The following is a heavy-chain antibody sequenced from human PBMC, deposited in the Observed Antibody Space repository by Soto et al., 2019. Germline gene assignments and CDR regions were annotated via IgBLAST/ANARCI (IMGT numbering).Heavy chain of an antibody. CDR3: ASGVTTVTRLDY. CDR1: RWTPNHYY. CDR2: IYSGGST. D-gene: IGHD4-17*01. J-gene: IGHJ4*02. V-gene: IGHV3-53*01. Sequence: SRWTPNHYYISWVRQAQGKGLEWVSVIYSGGSTYYADSVKGRFTISRDNSKNTLYLQMNSLRAEDTAVYYCASGVTTVTRLDYWGQGTLVTV.